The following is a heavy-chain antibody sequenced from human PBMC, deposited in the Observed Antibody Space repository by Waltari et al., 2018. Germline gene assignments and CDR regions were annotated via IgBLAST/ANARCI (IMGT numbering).Heavy chain of an antibody. Sequence: QMQLVQSGAEVKKPGASVKVSCKASGYPFSDYDINWVRQATGHGLEWMGWINPKSGNTVSAQNLQDRVTITRDPSTSTVYMELRSLRSDDAAVYYCARVHYDFWSGYYIWGQGTLVTVSS. V-gene: IGHV1-8*02. CDR3: ARVHYDFWSGYYI. CDR2: INPKSGNT. D-gene: IGHD3-3*01. CDR1: GYPFSDYD. J-gene: IGHJ4*02.